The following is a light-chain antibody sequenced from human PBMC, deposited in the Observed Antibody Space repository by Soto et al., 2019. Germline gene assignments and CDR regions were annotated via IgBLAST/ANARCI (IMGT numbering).Light chain of an antibody. V-gene: IGKV4-1*01. CDR1: QSLLYSSNNKNF. CDR2: WAS. Sequence: DIVMTQSPDSLAVSLGERATINCKSSQSLLYSSNNKNFLAWYQQKPGQPPKLLIYWASIRESGVPDRFSGSGYGTDFTLTISSLQAEDVAVYYCQQYYGTPPWTFGQGYKVEIK. J-gene: IGKJ1*01. CDR3: QQYYGTPPWT.